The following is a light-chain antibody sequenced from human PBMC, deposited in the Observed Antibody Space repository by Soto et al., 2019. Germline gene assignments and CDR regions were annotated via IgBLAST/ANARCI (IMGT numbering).Light chain of an antibody. CDR1: QSVSSSY. CDR2: GAS. V-gene: IGKV3-20*01. J-gene: IGKJ2*01. Sequence: EIVLTQSPGTLSLSPGERATLSCRASQSVSSSYLAWYQQKPGQAPRLLIYGASSRATGIPDRFSGSGSGTAFTLTISRLESEDFAVYYCQQYGSSLPYTFGQGTKLEIK. CDR3: QQYGSSLPYT.